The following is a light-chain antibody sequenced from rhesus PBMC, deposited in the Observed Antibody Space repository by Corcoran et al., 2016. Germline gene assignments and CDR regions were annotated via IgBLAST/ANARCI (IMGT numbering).Light chain of an antibody. CDR1: QGISSY. CDR3: QQGSITPFT. V-gene: IGKV1-32*02. CDR2: YAN. Sequence: DIQMSQSPSSLPASVGVRVTITCRSSQGISSYRNWYQQKRGKAPKLLIYYANSLASRVPSMFSGSGSGTDYTLTISNLQPEDFRTYYCQQGSITPFTLGPGTKLDIE. J-gene: IGKJ3*01.